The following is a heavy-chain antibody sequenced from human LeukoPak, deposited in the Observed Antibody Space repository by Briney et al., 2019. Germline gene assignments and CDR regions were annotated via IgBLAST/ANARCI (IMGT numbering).Heavy chain of an antibody. CDR2: IYYSGST. V-gene: IGHV4-59*01. CDR3: ARETSQKGAHYMDV. J-gene: IGHJ6*03. Sequence: SETLSLTCTVSGGSISSYYWSWVRQPPGKGLEWIGYIYYSGSTNYNPSLKSRVTISVDTSKNQFSLKLSSVTAADTAVYYCARETSQKGAHYMDVWGKGTTVTISS. CDR1: GGSISSYY. D-gene: IGHD3-16*01.